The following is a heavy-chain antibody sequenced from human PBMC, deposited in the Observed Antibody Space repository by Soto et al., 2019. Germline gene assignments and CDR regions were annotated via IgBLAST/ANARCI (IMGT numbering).Heavy chain of an antibody. CDR1: GFTFSSYA. CDR3: AKDSVAAAV. Sequence: EVQLLESGGDLGQPGGSLRLSCAASGFTFSSYAMTWVRQAPGKGLEWVSTISGSADNTYYADSVKGRFTISRDNSKNTLELQMSSLRVDDTAVYYWAKDSVAAAVWGRGSLVTVSS. V-gene: IGHV3-23*01. D-gene: IGHD6-13*01. CDR2: ISGSADNT. J-gene: IGHJ4*02.